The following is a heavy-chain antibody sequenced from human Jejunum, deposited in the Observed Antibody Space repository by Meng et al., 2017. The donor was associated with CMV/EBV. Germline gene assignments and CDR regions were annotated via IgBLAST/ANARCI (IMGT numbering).Heavy chain of an antibody. CDR2: ISYDGSNT. D-gene: IGHD2-2*01. Sequence: QVQLVESGXGVVQPGKSWRLSXAASGFTFSKYVMHWVRQAPGKGLEWVAVISYDGSNTYYADSVKGRFTISRDNSKNTLYLQINTLRPEDTAVYYCARPYCGSTSCYGFDYWGQGTLVTVSS. J-gene: IGHJ4*02. V-gene: IGHV3-30-3*01. CDR3: ARPYCGSTSCYGFDY. CDR1: GFTFSKYV.